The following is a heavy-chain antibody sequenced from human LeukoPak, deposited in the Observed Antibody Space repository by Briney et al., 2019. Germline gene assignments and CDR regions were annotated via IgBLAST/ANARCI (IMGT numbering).Heavy chain of an antibody. Sequence: PGRSLRLSCAASGFTFSSYAMHWVRQAPGKGLEWVAVISYDGSNKYYADSVKGRFTISRDNSKNTLYLQMNSLRAEDTAVYYCAREGSYYDSSGYYPYYYYGMDVWGQGTTVTVSS. V-gene: IGHV3-30*04. CDR3: AREGSYYDSSGYYPYYYYGMDV. J-gene: IGHJ6*02. CDR1: GFTFSSYA. CDR2: ISYDGSNK. D-gene: IGHD3-22*01.